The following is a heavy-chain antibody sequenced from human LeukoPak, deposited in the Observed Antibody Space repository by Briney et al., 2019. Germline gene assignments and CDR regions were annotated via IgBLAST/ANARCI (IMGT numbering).Heavy chain of an antibody. CDR3: ARGNVYESSGYLKAFRWGDALDI. Sequence: PSETLSLTCTVSGGSISSSSYYWGWIRQHPGKGLEWIGYIYYSGTTYYNPSLKSRITISLDTSKNQFSLKLSSVTAADTAVYYCARGNVYESSGYLKAFRWGDALDIWGQGKMVTVSS. D-gene: IGHD3-22*01. CDR1: GGSISSSSYY. CDR2: IYYSGTT. V-gene: IGHV4-31*03. J-gene: IGHJ3*02.